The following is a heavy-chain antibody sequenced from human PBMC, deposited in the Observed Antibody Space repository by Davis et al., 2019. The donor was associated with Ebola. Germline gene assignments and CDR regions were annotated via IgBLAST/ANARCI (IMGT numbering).Heavy chain of an antibody. CDR2: IYYSGRT. V-gene: IGHV4-59*01. D-gene: IGHD5-24*01. CDR3: ARDRRSHEDAFDI. J-gene: IGHJ3*02. Sequence: SETLSPTFTPPGGSISTYYWSWTRQPPGKGLEWIGHIYYSGRTHYNPSLKSRVTISLDTSKKQFSLKLGTATAADTAVYYCARDRRSHEDAFDIWGQGTMVTVSS. CDR1: GGSISTYY.